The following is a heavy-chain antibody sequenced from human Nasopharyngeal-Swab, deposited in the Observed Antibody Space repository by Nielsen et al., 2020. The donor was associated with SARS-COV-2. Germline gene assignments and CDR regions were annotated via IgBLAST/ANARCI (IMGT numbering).Heavy chain of an antibody. Sequence: SETLSLTCAVSGGSISSGGYSWSWIRQPPGKGLEWIGYIYHSGSTYYNPSLKSRVTISVDRSKNQFSLKLSSVTAADTAVYYCARSDYYEYHAFDIWGQGTMVTVSS. V-gene: IGHV4-30-2*01. CDR2: IYHSGST. CDR1: GGSISSGGYS. D-gene: IGHD3-22*01. J-gene: IGHJ3*02. CDR3: ARSDYYEYHAFDI.